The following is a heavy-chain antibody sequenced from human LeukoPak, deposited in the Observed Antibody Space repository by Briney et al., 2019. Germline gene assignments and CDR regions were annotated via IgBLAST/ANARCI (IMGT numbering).Heavy chain of an antibody. CDR2: IKQDGSEK. V-gene: IGHV3-7*01. CDR3: ARDQLDYYGSGSFREDV. Sequence: GESLRLSCAASGFTFSSYWMSWVRQAPGKGLEWVANIKQDGSEKYYVDSVKGRFTISRDNAKNSLYLQMNSLRAEDTAVYYCARDQLDYYGSGSFREDVWGQGTTVTVSS. J-gene: IGHJ6*02. CDR1: GFTFSSYW. D-gene: IGHD3-10*01.